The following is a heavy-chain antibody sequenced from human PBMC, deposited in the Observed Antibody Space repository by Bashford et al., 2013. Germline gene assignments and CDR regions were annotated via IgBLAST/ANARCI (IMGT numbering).Heavy chain of an antibody. D-gene: IGHD2-2*01. CDR1: GGSISSSSYY. V-gene: IGHV4-39*07. CDR2: INHSGST. J-gene: IGHJ5*02. CDR3: ARVGVVVPAARFWFDP. Sequence: SETLSLTCTVSGGSISSSSYYWGWIRQPPGKGLEWIGEINHSGSTNYNPSLKSRVTISVDTSKNQFSLKLSSVTAADTAVYYCARVGVVVPAARFWFDPWGQGTLVTVSS.